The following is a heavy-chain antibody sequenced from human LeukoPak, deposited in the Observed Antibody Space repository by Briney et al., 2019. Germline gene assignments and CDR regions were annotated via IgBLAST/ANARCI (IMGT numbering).Heavy chain of an antibody. J-gene: IGHJ3*02. CDR3: ARVAGYCSSTGCDAFDI. D-gene: IGHD2-2*01. CDR2: IKQDGSEK. Sequence: PGGSLRLSCAASGFTFSSYAMSWVRQAPGKGLEWVANIKQDGSEKYYVDSVKGRFTISRDNAKNSLYLQMNSLRAEDTAVYYCARVAGYCSSTGCDAFDIWGQGTMVTVSS. CDR1: GFTFSSYA. V-gene: IGHV3-7*01.